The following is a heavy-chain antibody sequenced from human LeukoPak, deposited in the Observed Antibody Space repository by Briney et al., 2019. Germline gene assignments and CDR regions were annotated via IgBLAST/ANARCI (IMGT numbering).Heavy chain of an antibody. CDR1: GFTFSSYG. D-gene: IGHD3-22*01. V-gene: IGHV3-30*18. Sequence: QPGRSLRLSCAASGFTFSSYGMHWVRRAPGKGLEWVAVISYDGSNKYYADSVKDRFTISRDNSKNTLYLQMNSLRAEDTAVYYCAKGYYYDSSGWVFDYWGQGTLVTVSS. CDR3: AKGYYYDSSGWVFDY. J-gene: IGHJ4*02. CDR2: ISYDGSNK.